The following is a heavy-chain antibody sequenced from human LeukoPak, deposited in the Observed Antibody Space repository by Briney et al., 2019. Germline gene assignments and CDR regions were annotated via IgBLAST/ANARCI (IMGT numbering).Heavy chain of an antibody. J-gene: IGHJ6*02. CDR3: ARNRVPRLLYYASLYYGMDV. D-gene: IGHD3-10*01. CDR1: GFTFSSYG. Sequence: GRSLRLSCAASGFTFSSYGMHWVRQAPGKGLEWVAVISYDGSNKYYADSVKGRFTISRDNSKNTLYLQMNSLRAEDTAVYYCARNRVPRLLYYASLYYGMDVWGQGTTVTVSS. CDR2: ISYDGSNK. V-gene: IGHV3-30*03.